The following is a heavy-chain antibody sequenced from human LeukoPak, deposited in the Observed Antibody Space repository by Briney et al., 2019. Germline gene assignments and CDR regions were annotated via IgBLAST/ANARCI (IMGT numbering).Heavy chain of an antibody. D-gene: IGHD3-16*01. CDR1: GLTFSSYG. Sequence: GGSLRLSCGASGLTFSSYGMHWVRQAPGKGLEWVAVIWYDGSNKYYADSVKGRFTISRDNSKNTLYLQMNSLRAEDTAVYYCASEGLGGLLGNWGQGTLVTVSS. J-gene: IGHJ4*02. CDR2: IWYDGSNK. CDR3: ASEGLGGLLGN. V-gene: IGHV3-33*01.